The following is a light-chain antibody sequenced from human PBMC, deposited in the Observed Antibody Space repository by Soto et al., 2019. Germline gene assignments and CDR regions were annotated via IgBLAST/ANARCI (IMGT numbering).Light chain of an antibody. CDR3: QQFNSWLWT. CDR2: DAY. CDR1: QGVGST. V-gene: IGKV3-15*01. J-gene: IGKJ1*01. Sequence: EIVMTQSPATLSVSPGERVTLSCRASQGVGSTLAWYRQQPGQAPRLLIYDAYIRATGVPARFSGSGSGTEFTLTISSLQSEDFAIYYCQQFNSWLWTFGQGTKVDI.